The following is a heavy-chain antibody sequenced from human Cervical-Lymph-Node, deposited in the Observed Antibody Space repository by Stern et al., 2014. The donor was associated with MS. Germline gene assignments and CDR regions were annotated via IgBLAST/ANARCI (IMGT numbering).Heavy chain of an antibody. CDR2: TGPIFERS. D-gene: IGHD4-23*01. Sequence: QGQLVQSGAEVKKPGSSVKVSCKVSGATFSTNGISWVRQGPGQGLEWMGATGPIFERSNYAQRFRGRVTITADESTSTSYMELTSLRSDDTGVYYCAREHHGGNFAAWGQGTLVTVSS. J-gene: IGHJ5*02. V-gene: IGHV1-69*01. CDR1: GATFSTNG. CDR3: AREHHGGNFAA.